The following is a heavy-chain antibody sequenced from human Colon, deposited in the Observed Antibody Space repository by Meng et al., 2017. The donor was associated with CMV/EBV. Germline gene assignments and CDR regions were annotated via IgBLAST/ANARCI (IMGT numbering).Heavy chain of an antibody. Sequence: GGSLRLSCAASGFTFSSYWMHWVRQAPGKGLVWVSRINSDGSSTSYADSVKGRFTISRDNAKNTLYLQMNSLRAEDTAVYYCAREGGGTIAPRDLDYWGQGTLVTSPQ. CDR1: GFTFSSYW. J-gene: IGHJ4*02. V-gene: IGHV3-74*01. D-gene: IGHD6-6*01. CDR2: INSDGSST. CDR3: AREGGGTIAPRDLDY.